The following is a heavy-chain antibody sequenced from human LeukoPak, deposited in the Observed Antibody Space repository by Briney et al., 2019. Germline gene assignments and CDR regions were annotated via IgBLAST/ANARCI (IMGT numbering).Heavy chain of an antibody. CDR1: GFTFDDYA. V-gene: IGHV3-9*01. CDR3: ARWGSNYFDY. J-gene: IGHJ4*02. CDR2: ISWNSGSI. Sequence: GGSLRLSCAASGFTFDDYAMHWVRHAPGKGLEWVSGISWNSGSIIYADSVKGRFTISRDNAKNSLYLQMNSLRAEDTALYYCARWGSNYFDYWGQGTLVTVSS. D-gene: IGHD3-16*01.